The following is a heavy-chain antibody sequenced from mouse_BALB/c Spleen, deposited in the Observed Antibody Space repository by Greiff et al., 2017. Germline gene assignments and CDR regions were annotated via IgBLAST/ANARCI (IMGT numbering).Heavy chain of an antibody. CDR2: ILPGSGST. Sequence: VKLMESGAELMKPGASVKISCKATGYTFSSYWIEWVKQRPGHGLEWIGEILPGSGSTNYNEKFKGKATFTADTSSNTAYMQLSSLTSEDSAVYYCARLGRYDYFDYWGQGTTLTVSS. J-gene: IGHJ2*01. D-gene: IGHD2-14*01. CDR1: GYTFSSYW. CDR3: ARLGRYDYFDY. V-gene: IGHV1-9*01.